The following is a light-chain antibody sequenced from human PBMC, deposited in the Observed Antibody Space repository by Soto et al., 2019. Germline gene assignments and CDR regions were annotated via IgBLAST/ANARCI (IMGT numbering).Light chain of an antibody. CDR3: QQRGDWPLT. CDR1: QSVGDI. J-gene: IGKJ4*01. CDR2: DAS. Sequence: EIVLTQSPATLSLSPGERATLSCRASQSVGDILAWYQQKPGQAPRLLIYDASNRATGTPARFSGSGSGKDFTLTISSLEPEDFADYYCQQRGDWPLTFGGGTKVEIK. V-gene: IGKV3-11*01.